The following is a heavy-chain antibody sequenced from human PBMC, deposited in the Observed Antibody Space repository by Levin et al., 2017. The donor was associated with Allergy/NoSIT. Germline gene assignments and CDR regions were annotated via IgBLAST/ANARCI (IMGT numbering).Heavy chain of an antibody. D-gene: IGHD6-13*01. V-gene: IGHV3-74*01. CDR1: GFTFSGYW. J-gene: IGHJ4*02. Sequence: GGSLRLSCAASGFTFSGYWMHWVRQAPGKGLVWVSSINRDGSSTDYADSVRGRFTISRDNAKNTLYLQMNRLRAGDTAVYYCARDEGQQQPVRGFDGWGQGTLVTVSS. CDR3: ARDEGQQQPVRGFDG. CDR2: INRDGSST.